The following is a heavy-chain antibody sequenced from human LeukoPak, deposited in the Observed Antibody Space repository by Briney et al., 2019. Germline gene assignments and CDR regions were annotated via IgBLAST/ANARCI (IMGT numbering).Heavy chain of an antibody. J-gene: IGHJ6*02. V-gene: IGHV1-18*01. D-gene: IGHD2-15*01. Sequence: ASVKVSCKASGHTFTSYGIIWVRQAPGQGLEWMGWISAYNGNTNYAQKLQGRVTMTTDTSTSTPYMELRSLRSDDTAVYYCARDSEDIVVVVAATYSYYYYGMDVWGQGTTVTVSS. CDR3: ARDSEDIVVVVAATYSYYYYGMDV. CDR1: GHTFTSYG. CDR2: ISAYNGNT.